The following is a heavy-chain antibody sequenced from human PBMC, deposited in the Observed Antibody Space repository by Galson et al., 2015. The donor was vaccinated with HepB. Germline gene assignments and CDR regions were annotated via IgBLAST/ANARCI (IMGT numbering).Heavy chain of an antibody. CDR2: IKPDGGVK. J-gene: IGHJ4*02. V-gene: IGHV3-7*01. Sequence: SLRLSCAAFGFRFIDHWMMWVRQAPGKGLEWVADIKPDGGVKYYLDSVKGRFTISRDNAKNSLYLQINSLRADDTAVYYCARVADSDYGDHTHFDYWGQGSLVTVSS. CDR3: ARVADSDYGDHTHFDY. CDR1: GFRFIDHW. D-gene: IGHD4-17*01.